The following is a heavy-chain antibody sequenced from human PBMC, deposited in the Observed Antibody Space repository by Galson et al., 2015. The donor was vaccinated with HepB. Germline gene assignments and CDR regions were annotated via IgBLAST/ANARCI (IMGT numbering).Heavy chain of an antibody. Sequence: QSGAEVKKPGESLKISCKGSGFKFTNYWIGWVRQMPGKGLEWMGIIYSGDSDTRYSPSFQGQVTISVDKSISTAYLQWDTLKASDTAMYYCTRHFRSVWSPGDSWGQGTLVTVSS. J-gene: IGHJ5*02. V-gene: IGHV5-51*01. CDR2: IYSGDSDT. CDR1: GFKFTNYW. CDR3: TRHFRSVWSPGDS. D-gene: IGHD1-14*01.